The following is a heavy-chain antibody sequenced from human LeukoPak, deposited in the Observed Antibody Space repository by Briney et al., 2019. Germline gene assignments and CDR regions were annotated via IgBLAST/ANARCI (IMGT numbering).Heavy chain of an antibody. D-gene: IGHD4-17*01. J-gene: IGHJ4*02. CDR1: GGSISSYY. Sequence: SETLSLTCTVAGGSISSYYWRWLRQPPGKGLEGIGYIYYSGSTNYNPSLTSRVTISVDTSKNQFSLKLSSVTAADTAVYYCARLAPTTVTTRGYFDYWGQGALVSVFS. CDR3: ARLAPTTVTTRGYFDY. V-gene: IGHV4-59*08. CDR2: IYYSGST.